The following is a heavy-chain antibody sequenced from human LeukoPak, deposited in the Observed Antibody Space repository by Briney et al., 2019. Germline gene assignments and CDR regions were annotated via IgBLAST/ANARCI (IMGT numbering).Heavy chain of an antibody. CDR1: GFTFSSYA. D-gene: IGHD2-15*01. CDR2: ISYDGSNK. V-gene: IGHV3-30-3*01. J-gene: IGHJ3*02. CDR3: AHCSGGSCLNGNAFDI. Sequence: PGRSLRLSCAASGFTFSSYAMHWVRQAPGKGLEWVAVISYDGSNKYYADSVKGRFTISRDNSKNTLYLQMNGLRAEDTAIYYCAHCSGGSCLNGNAFDIWGQGTMVTVFS.